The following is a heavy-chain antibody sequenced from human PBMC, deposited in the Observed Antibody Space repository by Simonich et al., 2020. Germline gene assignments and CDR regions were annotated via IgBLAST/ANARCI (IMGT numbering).Heavy chain of an antibody. Sequence: QVQLVQSGAEVKKPGASVKVSCKASGYTFTSYGISWGRQAPGKGLEWMGWISASNGNTNYAQKLQGRVTMTTDTSTSTAYMELRSLRSDDTAVYYCARASRGTWWYYYFDYWGQGTLVTVSS. J-gene: IGHJ4*02. D-gene: IGHD2-15*01. CDR2: ISASNGNT. V-gene: IGHV1-18*01. CDR3: ARASRGTWWYYYFDY. CDR1: GYTFTSYG.